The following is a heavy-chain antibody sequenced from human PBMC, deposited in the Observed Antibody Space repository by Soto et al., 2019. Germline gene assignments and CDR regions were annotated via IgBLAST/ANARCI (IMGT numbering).Heavy chain of an antibody. CDR2: MNPINGAT. Sequence: ASVKVSRKASGYDFTAYDINWVRQASGQGLEWMGWMNPINGATGTARRFQGRVSLSRNTATGTAYLELTSLRSDDTAVYYCGRGPSPRAPAGGTPYYYAMDVLGQGTTVTVSS. CDR3: GRGPSPRAPAGGTPYYYAMDV. J-gene: IGHJ6*02. D-gene: IGHD6-13*01. CDR1: GYDFTAYD. V-gene: IGHV1-8*02.